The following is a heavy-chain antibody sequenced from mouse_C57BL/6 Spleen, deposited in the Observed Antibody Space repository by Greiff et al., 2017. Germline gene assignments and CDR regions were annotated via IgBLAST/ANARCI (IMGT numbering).Heavy chain of an antibody. V-gene: IGHV1-4*01. J-gene: IGHJ1*03. Sequence: VQGVESGAELARPGASVKMSCKASGYTFTSYTMHWVKQRPGQGLEWIGYINPSSGYTKYNQKFKDKATLTADKSSSTAYMQLSSLTSEDSAVYYCARAYSDWYFDVWGTGTTVTVSS. D-gene: IGHD2-10*01. CDR3: ARAYSDWYFDV. CDR2: INPSSGYT. CDR1: GYTFTSYT.